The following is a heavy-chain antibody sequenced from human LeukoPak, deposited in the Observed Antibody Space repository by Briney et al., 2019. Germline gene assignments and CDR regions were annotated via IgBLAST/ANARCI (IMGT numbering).Heavy chain of an antibody. J-gene: IGHJ3*02. CDR2: IWSDGNNR. CDR1: GFTFSSYG. Sequence: GGSLRLSCAASGFTFSSYGVHWVRQAPGKGLEGVAVIWSDGNNRFYADSVKGRFTFSRDNSKNTLSLQMNSLRAEDTAVYQCVKERGPFDAFDIWGQGTMVTVSS. CDR3: VKERGPFDAFDI. V-gene: IGHV3-33*06.